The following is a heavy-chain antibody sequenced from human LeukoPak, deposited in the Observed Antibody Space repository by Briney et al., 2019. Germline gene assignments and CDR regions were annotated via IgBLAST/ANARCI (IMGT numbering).Heavy chain of an antibody. D-gene: IGHD3-22*01. Sequence: ASVKVSCKASGGTFSSYAISWVRQAPGQGLEWMGGIIPIFGTANYAQKFQGRVTITTDESTSTAYMDLSSLRSEDTAVYYCARPNYYDSSGSMEYDAFDIWGQGTMVTVSS. CDR2: IIPIFGTA. CDR1: GGTFSSYA. J-gene: IGHJ3*02. CDR3: ARPNYYDSSGSMEYDAFDI. V-gene: IGHV1-69*05.